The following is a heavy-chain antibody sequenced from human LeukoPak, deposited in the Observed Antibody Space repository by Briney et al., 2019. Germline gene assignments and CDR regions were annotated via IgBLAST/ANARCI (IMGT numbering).Heavy chain of an antibody. J-gene: IGHJ6*03. Sequence: ASVKVSCKASGYTFTSYAMNRVRQAPGQGLEWMGWINTNTGNPTYAQGFTGRFVFSLDTSVSTAYLQISSLKAEDTAVYYCARGDSSSWYVYYYYYYMAVGAKGTTVTVSS. V-gene: IGHV7-4-1*02. CDR1: GYTFTSYA. CDR2: INTNTGNP. D-gene: IGHD6-13*01. CDR3: ARGDSSSWYVYYYYYYMAV.